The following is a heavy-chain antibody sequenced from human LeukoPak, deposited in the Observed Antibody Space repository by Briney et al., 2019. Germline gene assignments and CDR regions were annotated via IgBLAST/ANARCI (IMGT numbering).Heavy chain of an antibody. CDR1: DNKYG. CDR3: ARDLWNFHDSSGYYRDFES. V-gene: IGHV1-18*01. D-gene: IGHD3-22*01. CDR2: IGGYEGYEGNI. J-gene: IGHJ4*02. Sequence: ASVKVSCKASDNKYGISWVRQAPGQGLEWVAWIGGYEGYEGNINYAQKFQGRITMTTDTSTSTAYMELRSLGSDDTAVYYCARDLWNFHDSSGYYRDFESWGQGTLVTVSS.